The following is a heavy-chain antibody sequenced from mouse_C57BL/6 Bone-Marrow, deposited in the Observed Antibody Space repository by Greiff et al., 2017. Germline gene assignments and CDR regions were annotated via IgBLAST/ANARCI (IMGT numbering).Heavy chain of an antibody. CDR1: GYTFTSYW. V-gene: IGHV1-55*01. CDR3: ARRGSSGCGN. J-gene: IGHJ2*01. Sequence: QVQLKQPGAELVKPGASVKMSCKASGYTFTSYWMTWVKQRPGQGLEWIGEIYPGSGGTNYNEKFKSKATLTVDTSSSTAYMQLSSLTSEDAAVYYCARRGSSGCGNWGQGTTLTVSS. D-gene: IGHD3-2*02. CDR2: IYPGSGGT.